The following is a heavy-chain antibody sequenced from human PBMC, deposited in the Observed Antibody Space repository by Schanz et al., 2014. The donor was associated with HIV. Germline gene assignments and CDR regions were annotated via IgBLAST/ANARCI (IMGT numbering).Heavy chain of an antibody. CDR1: GFAFITYG. CDR3: AKGSSLWSFYYDMDV. V-gene: IGHV3-30-3*01. Sequence: QVQLMESGGGVVQPGRSLRLSCAASGFAFITYGMHWVRQAPGKGLEWAAVISDDGSSKYYADSVKGRFTISRDDSRRTLYLQMNSLRAEDTAVYYCAKGSSLWSFYYDMDVWGQGTTVTVSS. D-gene: IGHD3-10*01. CDR2: ISDDGSSK. J-gene: IGHJ6*02.